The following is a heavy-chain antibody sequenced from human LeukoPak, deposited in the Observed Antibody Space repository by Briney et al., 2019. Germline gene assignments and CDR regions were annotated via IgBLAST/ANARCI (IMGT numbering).Heavy chain of an antibody. J-gene: IGHJ5*02. D-gene: IGHD3-10*01. V-gene: IGHV4-61*01. CDR2: IYYTGTT. CDR1: GGSVSRDSYY. Sequence: SETLSLTCTVSGGSVSRDSYYWSCIRQPPGMGLEGNGYIYYTGTTNYNPSLKSLVTMSVDTAKNEFSLMLSSVTDADAAVYYCARDLFASGHFLSESPWGRGTLVTVS. CDR3: ARDLFASGHFLSESP.